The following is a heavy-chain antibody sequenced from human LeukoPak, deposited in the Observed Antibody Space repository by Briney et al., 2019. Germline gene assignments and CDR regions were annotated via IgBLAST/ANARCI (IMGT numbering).Heavy chain of an antibody. CDR2: IYRSGST. J-gene: IGHJ3*02. CDR1: GYSISSGYY. CDR3: ARIRGDAFDI. Sequence: SETLSLTCTVSGYSISSGYYWGWIRQPPGKGLEWIGSIYRSGSTYYNPSLKSRVTISVDTSKNQFSLKLSSVTAADTAVYYCARIRGDAFDIWGQGTMVTVSS. V-gene: IGHV4-38-2*02.